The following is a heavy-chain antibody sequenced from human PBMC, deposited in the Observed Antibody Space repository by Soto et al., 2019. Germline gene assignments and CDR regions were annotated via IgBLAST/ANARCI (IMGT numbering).Heavy chain of an antibody. CDR3: ASIVAYYDFWSVPDAFDI. J-gene: IGHJ3*02. CDR1: GFTVSSNY. D-gene: IGHD3-3*01. V-gene: IGHV3-66*01. Sequence: GGPLRRSCAASGFTVSSNYMSWVRQAPGKGLEWVGVINSEGGTYYADPVKGRFTISRNNPKTTLYLQMNRLRAEDTAVYYFASIVAYYDFWSVPDAFDIWGQGTMVTVSS. CDR2: INSEGGT.